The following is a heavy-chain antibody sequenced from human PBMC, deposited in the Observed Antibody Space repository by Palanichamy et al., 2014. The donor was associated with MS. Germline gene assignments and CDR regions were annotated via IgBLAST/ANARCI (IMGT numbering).Heavy chain of an antibody. CDR3: ARNPGYCSSTSCYTSPDY. CDR2: ISAYNGNT. V-gene: IGHV1-18*01. CDR1: GYVFSSYG. J-gene: IGHJ4*02. D-gene: IGHD2-2*02. Sequence: LVQSGAEVKKPGASVKVSCKASGYVFSSYGISWVRQAPGQGLEWMGWISAYNGNTNYAQKLQGRVTMTTDTSTSTAYMELRSLRSDDTAVYYCARNPGYCSSTSCYTSPDYWGQGTLVTVSS.